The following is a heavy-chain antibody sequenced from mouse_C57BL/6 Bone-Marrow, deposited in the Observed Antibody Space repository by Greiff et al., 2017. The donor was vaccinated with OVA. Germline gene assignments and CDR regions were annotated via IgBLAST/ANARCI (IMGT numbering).Heavy chain of an antibody. CDR3: ARDYGSSFYWYFDV. CDR2: IYPGNGDT. J-gene: IGHJ1*03. D-gene: IGHD1-1*01. V-gene: IGHV1-12*01. CDR1: GYTFTSYN. Sequence: LQESGAELVRPGASVKMSCKASGYTFTSYNMHWVKQTPRQGLEWIGAIYPGNGDTSYNQKFKGKATLTVDKSSSTAYMQLSSLTSEDSAVYFCARDYGSSFYWYFDVWGTGTTVTVSS.